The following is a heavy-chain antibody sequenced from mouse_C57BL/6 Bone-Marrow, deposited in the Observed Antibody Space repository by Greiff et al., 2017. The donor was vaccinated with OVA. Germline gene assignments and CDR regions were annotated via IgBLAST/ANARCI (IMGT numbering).Heavy chain of an antibody. D-gene: IGHD1-1*01. CDR1: GYAFSSSW. CDR3: ARGSGCCYFAY. V-gene: IGHV1-82*01. J-gene: IGHJ3*01. CDR2: IYPGDGDT. Sequence: QVQLQQSGPELVKPGASVKISCKASGYAFSSSWMNWVKQRPGQGLEWIGRIYPGDGDTNYNGKFKGKATLTADTSSSTAYMQLSSLTSEDSAVYFFARGSGCCYFAYWGQGTTVTVSA.